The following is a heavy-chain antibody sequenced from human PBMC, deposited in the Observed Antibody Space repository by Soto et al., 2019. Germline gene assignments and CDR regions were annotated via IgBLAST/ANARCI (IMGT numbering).Heavy chain of an antibody. CDR1: GFTFSNYA. CDR3: AKDTPQEWLLVFHY. D-gene: IGHD3-3*01. J-gene: IGHJ4*02. Sequence: GGSLRLSCAGSGFTFSNYAMSWVRQAPGKGLEWVSAISGSGDSTYYANSVKGRFTISRDNSKNTLYLQMNSLRAEDTAVYYCAKDTPQEWLLVFHYWGQGTLVTVSS. CDR2: ISGSGDST. V-gene: IGHV3-23*01.